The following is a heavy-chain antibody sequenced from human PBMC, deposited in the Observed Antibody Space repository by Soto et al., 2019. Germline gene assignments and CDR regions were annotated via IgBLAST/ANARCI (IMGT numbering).Heavy chain of an antibody. CDR2: ITAYNGNA. Sequence: VQLVQSGAEVKKPGASVKVSCKASGYTFTSYGISWVRQAPGQGLEWMGWITAYNGNANYAQKLQGRVTMTTDTSTSTAYMELRSLRSNDTAVYFCARDFTVPFGDYQPFDYWGQGTLVTVSS. D-gene: IGHD3-10*01. V-gene: IGHV1-18*01. CDR3: ARDFTVPFGDYQPFDY. CDR1: GYTFTSYG. J-gene: IGHJ4*02.